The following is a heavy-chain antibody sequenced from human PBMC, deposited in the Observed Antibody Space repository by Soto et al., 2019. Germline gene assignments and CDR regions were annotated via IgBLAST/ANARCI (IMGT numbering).Heavy chain of an antibody. D-gene: IGHD4-17*01. Sequence: ASVKVSCKASGYTFTGYYMHWVRQAPGQGLKWMGWINPNSGGTNYAQKFQGRVTMTRDTSISTAYMELSRLRSDDTAVYYCARERVNGDYVDYWGQGTLVTVSS. J-gene: IGHJ4*02. CDR1: GYTFTGYY. CDR2: INPNSGGT. V-gene: IGHV1-2*02. CDR3: ARERVNGDYVDY.